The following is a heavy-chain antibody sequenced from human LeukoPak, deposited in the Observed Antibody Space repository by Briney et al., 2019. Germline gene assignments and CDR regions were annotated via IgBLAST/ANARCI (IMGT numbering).Heavy chain of an antibody. CDR2: IYNSGST. Sequence: TSETLSLTCTVSGGFISSYYWTWIRQPPGKGLEWIGYIYNSGSTNYNSSLKSRVTISVDTSKNQFSLKLSFVTAADTAVYYCARRRRIAAAGTPGDALDIWGQGTMVTVSS. J-gene: IGHJ3*02. CDR3: ARRRRIAAAGTPGDALDI. V-gene: IGHV4-59*08. D-gene: IGHD6-13*01. CDR1: GGFISSYY.